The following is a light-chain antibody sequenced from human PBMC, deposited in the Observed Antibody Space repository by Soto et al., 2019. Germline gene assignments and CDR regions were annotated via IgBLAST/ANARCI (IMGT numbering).Light chain of an antibody. J-gene: IGKJ1*01. CDR1: QSVSSN. CDR2: GAS. Sequence: EILMTQSASTLSVSAGERATLSCRASQSVSSNLAWYQQKPGQAPRLLIYGASTRDTGIPARFSGSGSGTEFTLTISSLQSEDFAVYYCQQYNNWPRTFGQGTKVDIK. CDR3: QQYNNWPRT. V-gene: IGKV3-15*01.